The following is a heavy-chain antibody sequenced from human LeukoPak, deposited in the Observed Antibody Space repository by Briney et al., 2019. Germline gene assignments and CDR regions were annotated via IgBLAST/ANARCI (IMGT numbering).Heavy chain of an antibody. J-gene: IGHJ5*02. V-gene: IGHV3-23*01. Sequence: GGSLRLSCAASGFTFSSYAMSWVRQAPGKGLEWVSAISGSGGSTYYADSVKGRFTISRDNSKNTLYLQMNSLRAEDTAVYYCAKPSGGYYGSGSYYSWFDPWGQGTLVTVSS. CDR2: ISGSGGST. CDR3: AKPSGGYYGSGSYYSWFDP. CDR1: GFTFSSYA. D-gene: IGHD3-10*01.